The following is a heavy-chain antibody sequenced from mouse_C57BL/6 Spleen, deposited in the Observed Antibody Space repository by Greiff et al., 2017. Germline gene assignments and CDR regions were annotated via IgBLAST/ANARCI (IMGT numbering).Heavy chain of an antibody. D-gene: IGHD1-1*01. J-gene: IGHJ4*01. CDR2: FHPSNDDT. V-gene: IGHV1-47*01. CDR1: GYTFTTYS. Sequence: LQEPGAELVKPGASVKMSCKASGYTFTTYSIEWMKQNPGKSLEWIGKFHPSNDDTKYNEKFKGKATLTVEKSSSTVYLQLSRLTSDDSAVFYCARVASVVDYYAMDYWGQGTSVTVSS. CDR3: ARVASVVDYYAMDY.